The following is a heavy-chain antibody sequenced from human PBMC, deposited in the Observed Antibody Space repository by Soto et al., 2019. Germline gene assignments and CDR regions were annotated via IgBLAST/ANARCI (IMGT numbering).Heavy chain of an antibody. CDR3: SSVGYPGLAGYFQH. CDR1: GGSISSGGYY. Sequence: QLQLQESGPGLVKPSQTLSLTCTVSGGSISSGGYYWSWIRQQPGKGLEWIGYIHYSGSTYYNPSVKSRDTIAVDKSKSQFALKLCGVTAADTGVYYCSSVGYPGLAGYFQHWGQGTPVTVSS. J-gene: IGHJ1*01. D-gene: IGHD2-8*02. V-gene: IGHV4-31*03. CDR2: IHYSGST.